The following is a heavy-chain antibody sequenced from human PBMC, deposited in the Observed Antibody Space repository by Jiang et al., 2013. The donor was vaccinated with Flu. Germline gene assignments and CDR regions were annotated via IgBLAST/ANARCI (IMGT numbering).Heavy chain of an antibody. CDR3: ARESARYSSGWWLD. V-gene: IGHV3-30-3*01. J-gene: IGHJ4*02. Sequence: SLETLLVQPLDSPSVAMLCTGSGHGSRARGVEWVAVISYDGSNKYYADSVKGRFTISRDNSKNTLYLQMNSLGAEDTAVYYCARESARYSSGWWLDWGQGTLVTVSS. CDR1: DSPSVAML. D-gene: IGHD6-19*01. CDR2: ISYDGSNK.